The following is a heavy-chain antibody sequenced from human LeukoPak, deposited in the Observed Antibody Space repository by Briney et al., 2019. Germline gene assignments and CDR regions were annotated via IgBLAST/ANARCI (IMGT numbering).Heavy chain of an antibody. CDR3: TRGGTTLDY. Sequence: PGGSLRLSCTASGFTFGDYAMSWVRQAPGKGLEWVGFIRSKAYGGTTEYAASVKGRFTISRDDSKSIAYLQMNSLKTEDTAVYYCTRGGTTLDYWGQGTLVTVSS. J-gene: IGHJ4*02. CDR1: GFTFGDYA. V-gene: IGHV3-49*04. CDR2: IRSKAYGGTT. D-gene: IGHD1-7*01.